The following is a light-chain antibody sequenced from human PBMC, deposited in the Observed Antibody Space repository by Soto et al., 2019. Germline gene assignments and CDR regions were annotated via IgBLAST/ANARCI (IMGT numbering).Light chain of an antibody. Sequence: QSALPQPASVSGSPGQSITISCTGTSSDVGSYNLVSWYQQHPGKAPKLLIYEVTKRPSGVSNRFSGSKSGNTASLTISGLQAEDEADYSCCSYAGSSTSYVFGPGTKVTVL. J-gene: IGLJ1*01. CDR2: EVT. CDR1: SSDVGSYNL. V-gene: IGLV2-23*02. CDR3: CSYAGSSTSYV.